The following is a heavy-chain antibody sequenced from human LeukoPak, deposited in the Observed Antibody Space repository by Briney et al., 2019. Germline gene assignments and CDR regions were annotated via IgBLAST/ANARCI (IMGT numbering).Heavy chain of an antibody. CDR1: GFTFSSYG. D-gene: IGHD6-19*01. V-gene: IGHV3-23*01. CDR2: ISGSGGST. J-gene: IGHJ4*02. Sequence: GGTLRLSCAASGFTFSSYGMSWVREAPGKGLEWVSAISGSGGSTYYADSVKGRFTISRDNSKNTLYLQMNSLRAEDTAVYYCAKGKDDSSGWYFFYWGQGTLVTVSS. CDR3: AKGKDDSSGWYFFY.